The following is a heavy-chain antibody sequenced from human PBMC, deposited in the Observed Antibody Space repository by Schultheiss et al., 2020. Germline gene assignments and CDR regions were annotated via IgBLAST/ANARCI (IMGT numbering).Heavy chain of an antibody. CDR1: GFTFSRSA. D-gene: IGHD3-3*01. Sequence: GESLKISCAASGFTFSRSAMSWVRQAPDKGLVWVSAVSTSGSNTYYADSVKGRFTISRDISKNTLYLQMNSLRAEDTAVYYCAKDSPHGDFYDQYYFDYWGQGTLVTVAS. J-gene: IGHJ4*02. CDR3: AKDSPHGDFYDQYYFDY. CDR2: VSTSGSNT. V-gene: IGHV3-23*01.